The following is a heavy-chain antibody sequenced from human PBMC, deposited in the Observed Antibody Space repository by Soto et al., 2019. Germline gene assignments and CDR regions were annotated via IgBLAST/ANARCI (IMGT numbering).Heavy chain of an antibody. D-gene: IGHD3-9*01. CDR1: GYTFTSYY. CDR2: INPSGGST. J-gene: IGHJ4*02. CDR3: ASGLRYFDWSFFDY. Sequence: QVQLVQSGAEVKKPGASVKVSCKASGYTFTSYYMHWVRQAPGQGLEWMGIINPSGGSTSYAQNFQGGVTMSWDTSTSTVYMELSSLRSEDTAVYYCASGLRYFDWSFFDYWGQGTLVTVSS. V-gene: IGHV1-46*03.